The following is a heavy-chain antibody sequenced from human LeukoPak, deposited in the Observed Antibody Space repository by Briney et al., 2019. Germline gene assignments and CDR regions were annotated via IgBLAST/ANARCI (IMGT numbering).Heavy chain of an antibody. J-gene: IGHJ4*02. D-gene: IGHD3-3*01. V-gene: IGHV1-18*01. CDR2: ISAYNGNT. CDR3: ARAPPLRFLEWFDY. CDR1: GYTFTSYG. Sequence: GASVKVSCKASGYTFTSYGISWVRQAPGQGLEWMGWISAYNGNTNYAQKLQGRVTMTTDTSTSTAYMELRSLRSDDTAVYYCARAPPLRFLEWFDYWGQGTLVTVSS.